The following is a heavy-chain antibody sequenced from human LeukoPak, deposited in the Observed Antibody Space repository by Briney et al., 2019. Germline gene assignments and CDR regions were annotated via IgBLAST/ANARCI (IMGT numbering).Heavy chain of an antibody. CDR2: ISYDRINK. J-gene: IGHJ4*02. Sequence: WGSLRLSCAASGFTFSLYGIHWVRQAPGKGLEWVAVISYDRINKYYADSVKGRFTISRDNSKNTLYLQMGSLRTEDMAVYYCARDLGGVAEYYFDFWGQGTLVTVSS. V-gene: IGHV3-30*03. CDR1: GFTFSLYG. D-gene: IGHD6-19*01. CDR3: ARDLGGVAEYYFDF.